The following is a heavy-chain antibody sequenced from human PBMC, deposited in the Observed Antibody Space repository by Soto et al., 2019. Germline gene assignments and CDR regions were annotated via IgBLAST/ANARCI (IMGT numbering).Heavy chain of an antibody. J-gene: IGHJ6*02. Sequence: GGSLRLSCAASGFTFSSYDMHWVRQATGKGLEWVSAIGTAGDTYYPGSVKGRFTISRENAKNSLYLQMNSLRAGDTAVYYCARGSIAAAGPYYYYYGMDVWGQGTTVTVSS. CDR3: ARGSIAAAGPYYYYYGMDV. D-gene: IGHD6-13*01. CDR1: GFTFSSYD. CDR2: IGTAGDT. V-gene: IGHV3-13*01.